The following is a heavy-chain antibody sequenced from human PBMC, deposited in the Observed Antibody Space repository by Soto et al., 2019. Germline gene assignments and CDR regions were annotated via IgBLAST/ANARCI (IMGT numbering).Heavy chain of an antibody. D-gene: IGHD5-18*01. CDR1: GFTVSSNY. Sequence: GGSLRLSCAASGFTVSSNYMSWVRQAPGKGLEWVSVIYSGGSTYYADSVKGRFTISRDNSKNTLYLQMNSLRAEDTAVYYCARASTRGYSYGYRDDIDYYYYGMDVWGQGTTVTVSS. CDR3: ARASTRGYSYGYRDDIDYYYYGMDV. V-gene: IGHV3-53*01. CDR2: IYSGGST. J-gene: IGHJ6*02.